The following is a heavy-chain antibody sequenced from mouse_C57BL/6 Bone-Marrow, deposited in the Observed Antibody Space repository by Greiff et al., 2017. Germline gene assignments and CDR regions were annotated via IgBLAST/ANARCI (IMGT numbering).Heavy chain of an antibody. J-gene: IGHJ1*03. CDR1: GYTFTSYW. Sequence: QVQLQQSGAELVKPGASVTLSCKASGYTFTSYWMHWVKQRPGQGLEWIGMIHPNSGSTNYNEKFKSKATLTVDKSSSTAYMQLSSLRSEDSAVYYCERGMEYFDVWGTGTTVTVSS. CDR3: ERGMEYFDV. CDR2: IHPNSGST. V-gene: IGHV1-64*01. D-gene: IGHD2-3*01.